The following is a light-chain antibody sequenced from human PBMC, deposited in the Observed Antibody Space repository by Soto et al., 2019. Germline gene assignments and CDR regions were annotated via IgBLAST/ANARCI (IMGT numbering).Light chain of an antibody. J-gene: IGLJ2*01. CDR2: EVS. Sequence: QSALTQPASVSGSPGQSITISCTGTSSDVGDYNYVSWYQHHPGKAPKLMIYEVSNRPSGVSTRFSGSKSGNTASLTISGLQAEDEADYYCISYTSSSTVVFGGGTKLTVL. CDR3: ISYTSSSTVV. V-gene: IGLV2-14*01. CDR1: SSDVGDYNY.